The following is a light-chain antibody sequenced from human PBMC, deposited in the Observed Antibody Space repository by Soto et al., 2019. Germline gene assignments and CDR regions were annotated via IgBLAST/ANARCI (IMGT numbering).Light chain of an antibody. CDR1: SSDVGGYNY. CDR3: SSYTSSSTLDV. Sequence: LTQPASLSGSPGQSITISCTGTSSDVGGYNYVSWYQHHPGKAPKLMIYDVSNRPSGVSNRFSGSKSGNTASLTISGLQAEDEADYYCSSYTSSSTLDVFGTGTKVTVL. CDR2: DVS. V-gene: IGLV2-14*03. J-gene: IGLJ1*01.